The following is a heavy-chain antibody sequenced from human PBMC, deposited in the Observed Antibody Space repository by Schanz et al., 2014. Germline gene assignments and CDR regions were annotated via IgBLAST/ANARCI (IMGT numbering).Heavy chain of an antibody. V-gene: IGHV3-30*04. D-gene: IGHD2-8*02. CDR2: ISTDGTNT. CDR3: TRDRGALVTHNDALNL. CDR1: GFTFRGHA. Sequence: QVQLVESGGGVVQPGTSLRLSCAASGFTFRGHAMHWVRQAPGKGLEKVAAISTDGTNTYYAASVRGRFTISRDNSKNTVYLQMDSLRSEDTAVYYCTRDRGALVTHNDALNLWGQGTMVTVSS. J-gene: IGHJ3*01.